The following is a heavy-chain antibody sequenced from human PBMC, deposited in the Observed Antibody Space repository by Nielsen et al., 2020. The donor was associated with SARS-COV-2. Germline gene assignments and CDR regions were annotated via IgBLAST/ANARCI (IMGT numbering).Heavy chain of an antibody. V-gene: IGHV3-30*18. D-gene: IGHD7-27*01. Sequence: GESLKISCAASGFTFSSYGMDWVRQAPGKGLEWVASLSYDGSNKYYADSVKGRFSISRENSKNTLYLQMNSLRAEDTAVYYCTKGAQLGDYWGQGTLVTVSS. CDR2: LSYDGSNK. J-gene: IGHJ4*02. CDR1: GFTFSSYG. CDR3: TKGAQLGDY.